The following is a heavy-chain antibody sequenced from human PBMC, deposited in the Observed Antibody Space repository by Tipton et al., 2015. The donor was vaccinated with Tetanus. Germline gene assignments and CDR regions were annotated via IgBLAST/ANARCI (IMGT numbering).Heavy chain of an antibody. J-gene: IGHJ5*01. CDR1: GGSVRGGDYS. CDR2: IYYSGST. D-gene: IGHD2-2*01. Sequence: TLSLTCTVSGGSVRGGDYSWNWIRQPPGKGLESIGYIYYSGSTYYNPSLKSRVTISVDTSKNQFSLRLSSVTAADTAMYYCTRGSDIVVVPGVTRADWFDSWGQGIMVTVSS. V-gene: IGHV4-30-4*08. CDR3: TRGSDIVVVPGVTRADWFDS.